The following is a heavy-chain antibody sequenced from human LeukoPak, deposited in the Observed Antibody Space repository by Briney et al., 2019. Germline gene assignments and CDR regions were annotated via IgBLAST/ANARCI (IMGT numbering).Heavy chain of an antibody. V-gene: IGHV4-30-2*01. Sequence: SQTLSLTCAVSGGSISSGGYSWSWIRQPPGKGLEWTGYIYHSGSTYYNPSLKSRVTISVDRSKNQFSLKLSSVTAADTAVYYCARGYGDYEIGYYFDYWGQGTLVTVSS. CDR1: GGSISSGGYS. J-gene: IGHJ4*02. CDR3: ARGYGDYEIGYYFDY. D-gene: IGHD4-17*01. CDR2: IYHSGST.